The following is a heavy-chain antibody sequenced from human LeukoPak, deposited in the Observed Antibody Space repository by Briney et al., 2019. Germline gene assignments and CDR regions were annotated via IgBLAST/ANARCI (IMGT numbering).Heavy chain of an antibody. V-gene: IGHV4-59*01. Sequence: SETLSLTCTVSGGSISSYYWSWIRQPPGKGLEWIGCIYYSGYTNYKSSLKSRVTISVDTSKSQFSLKLSSVTAADTAVYYCARTTMVRGTYYMDVWGKGTTVTVSS. CDR1: GGSISSYY. CDR2: IYYSGYT. D-gene: IGHD3-10*01. J-gene: IGHJ6*03. CDR3: ARTTMVRGTYYMDV.